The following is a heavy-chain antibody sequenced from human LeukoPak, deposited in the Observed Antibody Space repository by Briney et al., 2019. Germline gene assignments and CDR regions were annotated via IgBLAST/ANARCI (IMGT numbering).Heavy chain of an antibody. V-gene: IGHV5-51*01. Sequence: GESLKISCRGSGYSFTSYWIGLVRQMPRKGLEWRGIIYPGDSDTRYSPSFQGQVTISADKSISTAYLQWSSLKASDTAMYYCARDNGSGNFDPWGQGTLVTVSS. CDR3: ARDNGSGNFDP. CDR1: GYSFTSYW. J-gene: IGHJ5*02. D-gene: IGHD3-10*01. CDR2: IYPGDSDT.